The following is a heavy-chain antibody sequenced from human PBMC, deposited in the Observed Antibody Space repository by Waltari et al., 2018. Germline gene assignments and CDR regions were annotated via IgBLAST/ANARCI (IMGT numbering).Heavy chain of an antibody. CDR2: ISWDSGSI. J-gene: IGHJ3*02. Sequence: EVQLVESGGGLVQPGRSLRLSCAASGFTLDDYAMTWVRQAPGKGLEWVSGISWDSGSIGYADSVMGQFTISRDNAKNSLYLQMNSLRAEDTALYYCAKAIVAVAGKAYAFDIWGQGTMVTVSS. D-gene: IGHD6-19*01. V-gene: IGHV3-9*01. CDR1: GFTLDDYA. CDR3: AKAIVAVAGKAYAFDI.